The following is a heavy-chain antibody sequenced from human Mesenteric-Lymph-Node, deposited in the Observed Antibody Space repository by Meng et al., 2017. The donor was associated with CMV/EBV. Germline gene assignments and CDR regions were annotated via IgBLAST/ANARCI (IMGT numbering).Heavy chain of an antibody. D-gene: IGHD2-2*01. CDR1: GDSFSAYP. J-gene: IGHJ6*02. V-gene: IGHV1-69*02. CDR3: ATREGHCSSPTCPPYSSGMSV. CDR2: IIPMVGVP. Sequence: SVKVSCKTSGDSFSAYPINWVRQAPGQGLEWMRRIIPMVGVPAYGQDFQGRVTIAADRSTSTAYLEVNSLRSGDTAVYYCATREGHCSSPTCPPYSSGMSVWGQGTTVTVSS.